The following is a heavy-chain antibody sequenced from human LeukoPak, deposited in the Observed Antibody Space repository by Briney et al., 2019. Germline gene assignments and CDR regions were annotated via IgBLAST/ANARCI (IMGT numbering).Heavy chain of an antibody. V-gene: IGHV3-30-3*01. Sequence: GGSLRLSCAASGFTFSRYAMHWVRQAPGKGLEWVAVISYDGSNKYYADSVKGRFTISRDNSKNTLYLQMNSLTVEDTAVYYCARDQLDYCSSTSCYAGDYWGLGTLVTVSS. J-gene: IGHJ4*02. CDR2: ISYDGSNK. D-gene: IGHD2-2*01. CDR3: ARDQLDYCSSTSCYAGDY. CDR1: GFTFSRYA.